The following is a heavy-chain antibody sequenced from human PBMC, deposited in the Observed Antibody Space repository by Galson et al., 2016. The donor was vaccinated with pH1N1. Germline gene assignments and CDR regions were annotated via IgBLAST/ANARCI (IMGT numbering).Heavy chain of an antibody. J-gene: IGHJ3*02. CDR2: LYHSGST. D-gene: IGHD5-12*01. CDR1: GYSISSGYY. Sequence: TLSLTCAVSGYSISSGYYWAWIRQPPGKGLEWIGSLYHSGSTYYNPSLKSRVTISVDTSKNQFSLNLNSVTAADTAVYYCSTYIVAPLFDAFEIWGQGTMVTVSS. CDR3: STYIVAPLFDAFEI. V-gene: IGHV4-38-2*01.